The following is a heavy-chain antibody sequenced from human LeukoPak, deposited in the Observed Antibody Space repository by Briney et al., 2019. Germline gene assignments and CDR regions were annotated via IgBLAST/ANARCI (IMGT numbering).Heavy chain of an antibody. V-gene: IGHV4-39*07. CDR1: GASISSDSNY. Sequence: SETLSLTCTVSGASISSDSNYWAWVRQPPGKGLQWIGSIYHTGSTFYNPSLMSRLSISIDSSKNQFSLKLSSVTVADTALYYCARDISISWFYSWGQGTLVSVSS. J-gene: IGHJ5*01. CDR2: IYHTGST. D-gene: IGHD3-3*02. CDR3: ARDISISWFYS.